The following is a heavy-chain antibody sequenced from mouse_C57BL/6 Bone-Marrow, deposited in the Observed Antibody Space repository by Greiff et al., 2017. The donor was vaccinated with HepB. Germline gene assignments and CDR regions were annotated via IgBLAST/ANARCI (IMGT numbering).Heavy chain of an antibody. CDR2: ISSGGDYI. V-gene: IGHV5-9-1*02. Sequence: EVKLVESGEGLVKPGGSLKLSCAASGFTFSSYAMSWVRQTPEKRLEWVAYISSGGDYIYYADTVKGRFTISRDNARNTLYLQMSSLKSEDTAMYYCTRGDCYGSSLFDYWGQGTTLTVSS. CDR3: TRGDCYGSSLFDY. CDR1: GFTFSSYA. D-gene: IGHD1-1*01. J-gene: IGHJ2*01.